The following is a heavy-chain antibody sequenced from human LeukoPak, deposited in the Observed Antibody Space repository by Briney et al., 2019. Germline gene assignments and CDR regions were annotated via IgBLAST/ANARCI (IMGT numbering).Heavy chain of an antibody. CDR1: GGSLTNYY. D-gene: IGHD3-10*01. J-gene: IGHJ5*02. CDR3: ARLRLVRGVISQKYWFDP. CDR2: IHHRGTT. Sequence: PSETLSLTCAVSGGSLTNYYWTWLRPPPGKGLEWIGYIHHRGTTNYNPSLKGRVTISVDTSKNQVSLKLSSVPAADTAVYYCARLRLVRGVISQKYWFDPWGPGTLVTVSS. V-gene: IGHV4-59*12.